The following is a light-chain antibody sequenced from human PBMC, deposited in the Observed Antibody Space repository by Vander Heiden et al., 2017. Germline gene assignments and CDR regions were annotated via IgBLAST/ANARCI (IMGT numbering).Light chain of an antibody. Sequence: DVVMTQSPLSLPVTLGQPASISCRSSQSLLYSDGNTYLNWFQQRPGQSPRRLIYKVSDRDSGVPDRFSGSGSGTDFTLKISRAEAEDVGVYYCMQGTQWPWTFGQGTRVEIK. J-gene: IGKJ1*01. CDR1: QSLLYSDGNTY. CDR2: KVS. CDR3: MQGTQWPWT. V-gene: IGKV2-30*01.